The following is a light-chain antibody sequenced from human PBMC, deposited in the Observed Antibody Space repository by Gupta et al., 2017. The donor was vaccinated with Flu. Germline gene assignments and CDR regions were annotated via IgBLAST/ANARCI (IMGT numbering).Light chain of an antibody. CDR1: QSISSW. Sequence: PSTLSASVGDRVTITCRASQSISSWLAWYQQKPWKAPKLLIYKASSLESGVPSRFSGSGSGTEFTLTISSLQPDDFATYYCQQYNSYSYTFGQGTKLEIK. V-gene: IGKV1-5*03. CDR3: QQYNSYSYT. CDR2: KAS. J-gene: IGKJ2*01.